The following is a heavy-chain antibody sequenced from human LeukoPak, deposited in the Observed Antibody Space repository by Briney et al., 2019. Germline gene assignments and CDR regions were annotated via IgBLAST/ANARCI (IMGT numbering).Heavy chain of an antibody. CDR1: GGSISSGSYY. Sequence: SQTLSLTCTVSGGSISSGSYYWSWIRQPAGKGLEWIGRIYTSGSTNYNPSLKSRVTISVDTSKNQFSLKLSSVTAADTAVYYCARLQSGWLYFDYWGQGTLVTVSS. CDR3: ARLQSGWLYFDY. CDR2: IYTSGST. J-gene: IGHJ4*02. V-gene: IGHV4-61*02. D-gene: IGHD6-19*01.